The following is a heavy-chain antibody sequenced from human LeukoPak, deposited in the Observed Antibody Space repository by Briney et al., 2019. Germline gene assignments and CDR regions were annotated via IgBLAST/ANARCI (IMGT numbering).Heavy chain of an antibody. Sequence: SETLSLTCTVYGGSFSGYYWSWIRQPPGKGLEWIGEINHSGSTNYNPSLKSRVTISVDTSKNQFSLKLSSVTAADTAVYYCAGWNTYYYDSSGYYKNRYYYGMDVWGQGTTVTDSS. V-gene: IGHV4-34*01. CDR2: INHSGST. CDR1: GGSFSGYY. CDR3: AGWNTYYYDSSGYYKNRYYYGMDV. D-gene: IGHD3-22*01. J-gene: IGHJ6*02.